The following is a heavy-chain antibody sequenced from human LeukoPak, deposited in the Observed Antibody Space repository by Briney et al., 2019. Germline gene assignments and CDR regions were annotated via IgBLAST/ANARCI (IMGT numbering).Heavy chain of an antibody. D-gene: IGHD2-2*01. J-gene: IGHJ5*02. Sequence: SETLSLTCTVSGYSISSGYYWGWIRQPPGKGLEWIGSIYHSGSTYYNPSLKSRVTISVDTSKNQFSLKLSSVTAADTAVYYCARVGGSSTSSNWFDPWGQGTLVTVSS. V-gene: IGHV4-38-2*02. CDR3: ARVGGSSTSSNWFDP. CDR1: GYSISSGYY. CDR2: IYHSGST.